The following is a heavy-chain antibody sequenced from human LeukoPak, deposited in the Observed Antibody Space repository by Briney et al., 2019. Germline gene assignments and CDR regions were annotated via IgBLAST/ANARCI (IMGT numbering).Heavy chain of an antibody. CDR1: GFTVSSNY. CDR3: ARDLSRSFSMIRGLIQHREFDF. D-gene: IGHD3-10*01. Sequence: GGSLRLSCAASGFTVSSNYMSWVRQAPGKGLEWVANIKQDGSEKYYVDSVKGRFTISKDNAKNSLFLQMNSLRAEDTAVYYCARDLSRSFSMIRGLIQHREFDFWGRGTLVTVSS. J-gene: IGHJ4*02. CDR2: IKQDGSEK. V-gene: IGHV3-7*01.